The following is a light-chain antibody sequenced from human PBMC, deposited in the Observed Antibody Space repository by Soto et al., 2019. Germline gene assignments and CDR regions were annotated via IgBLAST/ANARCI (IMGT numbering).Light chain of an antibody. J-gene: IGLJ2*01. CDR1: GSDIGAYNF. CDR2: GVT. V-gene: IGLV2-8*01. Sequence: QSVLAQPPSASGSPGQSVTISCTGSGSDIGAYNFVSWYQQHPGKAPKLMIFGVTERPSGVPDRFSGSKSGNTASLTVSGLQADDEAVYYCSSYTSRSTLVAFGGGTQLTVL. CDR3: SSYTSRSTLVA.